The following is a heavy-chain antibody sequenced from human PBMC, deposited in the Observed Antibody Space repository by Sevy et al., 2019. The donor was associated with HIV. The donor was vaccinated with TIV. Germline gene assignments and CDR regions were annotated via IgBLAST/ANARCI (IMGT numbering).Heavy chain of an antibody. CDR2: ISGSGGRT. V-gene: IGHV3-23*01. D-gene: IGHD6-19*01. CDR1: GFIFSNYT. J-gene: IGHJ6*02. CDR3: ARDRVIAVAGTYGMDV. Sequence: GGSLRLSCAASGFIFSNYTMSWVRQAPGKGLEWVSVISGSGGRTHYADSVKGRFTISRENSKNTLYLQMNSLRDEDTAVYYCARDRVIAVAGTYGMDVWGQGTTVTVSS.